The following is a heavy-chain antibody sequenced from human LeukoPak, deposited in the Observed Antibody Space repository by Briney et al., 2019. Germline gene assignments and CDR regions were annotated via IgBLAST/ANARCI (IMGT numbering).Heavy chain of an antibody. CDR3: ARDLGRLDPVYYFDY. Sequence: PGGSLRLSCAASGFTFSSYSMNWVRQAPGKGLEWVSSISSSSSYIYYADSVKGRFTISRDNAKNSLYLQMNSLRAEDTAVYYCARDLGRLDPVYYFDYWGQGTLVTVSS. J-gene: IGHJ4*02. D-gene: IGHD1-1*01. CDR2: ISSSSSYI. V-gene: IGHV3-21*01. CDR1: GFTFSSYS.